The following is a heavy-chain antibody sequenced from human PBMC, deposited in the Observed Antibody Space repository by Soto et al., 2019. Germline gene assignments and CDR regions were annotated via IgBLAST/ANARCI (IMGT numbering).Heavy chain of an antibody. Sequence: ASVKVSCKVSGYTLTELSMHWVRQAPGKGFEWMGGFDPEDGETIYAQKFQGRVTMTEDTSTDTAYMELSSLRSEDTAVYYCATEGTRYRAYYYYGMDVPGQGTTVTVSS. V-gene: IGHV1-24*01. J-gene: IGHJ6*02. CDR2: FDPEDGET. CDR3: ATEGTRYRAYYYYGMDV. D-gene: IGHD1-26*01. CDR1: GYTLTELS.